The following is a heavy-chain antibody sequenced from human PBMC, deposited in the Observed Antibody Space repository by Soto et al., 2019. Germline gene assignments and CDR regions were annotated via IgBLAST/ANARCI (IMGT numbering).Heavy chain of an antibody. CDR1: GGSVNSYY. CDR3: ARVFPSYCGGDCSYFDS. J-gene: IGHJ4*02. V-gene: IGHV4-59*02. D-gene: IGHD2-21*02. Sequence: KASETLSLTCTVSGGSVNSYYWSWIRQPPGKGLEWIGYIFYSGSTKSNPSLKSRVTMSVDMSKNQFPLRLTSVTAADTAVYYCARVFPSYCGGDCSYFDSWGQGTLVTVSS. CDR2: IFYSGST.